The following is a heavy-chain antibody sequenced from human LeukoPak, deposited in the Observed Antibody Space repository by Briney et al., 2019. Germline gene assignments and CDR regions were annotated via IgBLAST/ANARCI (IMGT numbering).Heavy chain of an antibody. CDR1: XXTFSSYA. D-gene: IGHD5-18*01. CDR2: MIPIFVTA. CDR3: ARGVDTAMVNLYFDY. Sequence: XKAXXXTFSSYAISWVGQAPGQXGEWRGGMIPIFVTANYAQKFQGRVTITADKSTSTAYMELSSLRSEDTAVYYCARGVDTAMVNLYFDYWGQGTLVTVSS. V-gene: IGHV1-69*06. J-gene: IGHJ4*02.